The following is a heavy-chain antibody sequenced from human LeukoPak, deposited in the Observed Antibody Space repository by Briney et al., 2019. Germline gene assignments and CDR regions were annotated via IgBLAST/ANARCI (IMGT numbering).Heavy chain of an antibody. J-gene: IGHJ6*02. V-gene: IGHV3-15*01. CDR2: IKSKTDGGTT. D-gene: IGHD6-13*01. CDR3: TTGRDSSSWYSLYYYYGMDV. CDR1: GFTFSNAW. Sequence: GGSLRLSCAASGFTFSNAWMSWVRQAPGKGLEWVGRIKSKTDGGTTDYAAPVKGRFTISRDDSKNTLYLQMNSLKTEDTAVYYCTTGRDSSSWYSLYYYYGMDVWGQGTTVTVSS.